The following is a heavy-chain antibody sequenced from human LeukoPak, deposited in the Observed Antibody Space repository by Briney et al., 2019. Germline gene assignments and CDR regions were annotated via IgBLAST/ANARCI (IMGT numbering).Heavy chain of an antibody. CDR3: ARQIASAGTAGFDF. J-gene: IGHJ4*02. CDR2: IYSTGST. V-gene: IGHV4-4*07. CDR1: GGSISSYC. D-gene: IGHD6-13*01. Sequence: PSETLSLTCTVSGGSISSYCWSWIRQPAGKGLEWIGRIYSTGSTNYNPSLKSRVTMSVDTSKNQFPLRLRSVTAADTAVYYCARQIASAGTAGFDFWGQGALVTVSS.